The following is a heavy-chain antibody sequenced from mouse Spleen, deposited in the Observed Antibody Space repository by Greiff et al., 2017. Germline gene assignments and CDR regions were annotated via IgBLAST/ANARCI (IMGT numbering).Heavy chain of an antibody. CDR2: IHPSDSDT. D-gene: IGHD1-1*01. CDR1: GYTFTSYW. J-gene: IGHJ2*01. V-gene: IGHV1-74*01. CDR3: AIAYYYGSSYVHFDY. Sequence: QVQLQQPGAELVKPGASVKVSCKASGYTFTSYWMHWVKQRPGQGLEWIGRIHPSDSDTNYNQKFKGKATLTVDKSSSTAYMQLSSLTSDDSAVYYCAIAYYYGSSYVHFDYWGQGTTLTVSS.